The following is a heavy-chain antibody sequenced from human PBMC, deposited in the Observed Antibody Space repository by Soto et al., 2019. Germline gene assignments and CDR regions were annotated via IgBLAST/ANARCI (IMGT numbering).Heavy chain of an antibody. CDR2: IYPGDSDT. CDR1: GYSFTSYW. D-gene: IGHD6-19*01. Sequence: GESLKISCKGSGYSFTSYWIGWVRQMPGKGLEWMGIIYPGDSDTRYSPSFQGQVTISADKSISTAYLQWSSLKASDTAMYYCARQRVIAVAGPDGDPEAFDIWGQGTMVTVSS. CDR3: ARQRVIAVAGPDGDPEAFDI. J-gene: IGHJ3*02. V-gene: IGHV5-51*01.